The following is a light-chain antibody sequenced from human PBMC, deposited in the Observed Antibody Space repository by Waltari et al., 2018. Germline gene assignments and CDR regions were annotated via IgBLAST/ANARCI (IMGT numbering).Light chain of an antibody. Sequence: QSVLTQPPSVSGAPGQRVTISCTGSSSNIGAGYDVHWYQQLPGTAPKLLIYGNTKRPSGVPARFSGSKSGTSASLAITGLQAEDEADYYCQSYDRSLSGGYVFGPGTWVTVL. CDR2: GNT. CDR1: SSNIGAGYD. CDR3: QSYDRSLSGGYV. J-gene: IGLJ1*01. V-gene: IGLV1-40*01.